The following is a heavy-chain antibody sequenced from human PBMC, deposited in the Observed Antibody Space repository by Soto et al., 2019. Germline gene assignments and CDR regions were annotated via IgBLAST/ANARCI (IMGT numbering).Heavy chain of an antibody. CDR3: ARHSIAAAGTDWFDP. CDR1: GGSISSYY. CDR2: IYYSGST. J-gene: IGHJ5*02. D-gene: IGHD6-13*01. V-gene: IGHV4-59*08. Sequence: PSETLSLTCTVSGGSISSYYWSWIRQPPGKGLEWIGYIYYSGSTNYNPSLKSRVTISVDTSKNQFSLKLSSVTAADTAVYYCARHSIAAAGTDWFDPWGQGTLVTVSS.